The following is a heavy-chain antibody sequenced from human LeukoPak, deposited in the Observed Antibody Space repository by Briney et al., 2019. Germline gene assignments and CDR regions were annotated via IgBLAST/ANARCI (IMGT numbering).Heavy chain of an antibody. J-gene: IGHJ6*02. Sequence: ASVKVSCKASGGTFSSYAISWVRQAPGQGLEWMGGIIPIFGTANYAQKFQGRVTITADESTSTAYMGLSSLRSEDTAVYYCARLVETYYYGMDVWGQGTTVTVSS. D-gene: IGHD2-21*02. CDR1: GGTFSSYA. CDR2: IIPIFGTA. V-gene: IGHV1-69*13. CDR3: ARLVETYYYGMDV.